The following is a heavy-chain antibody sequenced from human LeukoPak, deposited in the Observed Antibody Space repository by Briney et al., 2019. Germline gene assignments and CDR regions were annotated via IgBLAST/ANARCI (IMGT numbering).Heavy chain of an antibody. V-gene: IGHV3-30-3*01. D-gene: IGHD6-6*01. CDR2: ISYDGSNK. Sequence: GGSLRLSCAASGFTFSSYAMHWVRQAPGKGLEWVAVISYDGSNKYYADSVKGRFTISRDNSKNTLYLQMNSLRAEDTAVYYCARDQIAARREPSYYYYYMDVWGKGTTVTVSS. J-gene: IGHJ6*03. CDR1: GFTFSSYA. CDR3: ARDQIAARREPSYYYYYMDV.